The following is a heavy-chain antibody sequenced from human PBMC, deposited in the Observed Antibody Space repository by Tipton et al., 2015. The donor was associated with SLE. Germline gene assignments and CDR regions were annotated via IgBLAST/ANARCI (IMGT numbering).Heavy chain of an antibody. V-gene: IGHV5-51*03. CDR1: GYSFSNYW. Sequence: QLVQSGAEVKYPGESLKISCKGFGYSFSNYWIGWVRQMPGKGLEWMGIIYPDDSDTRYSPSFQGQVTISADKSISTAYVQWSSLKASDTAMYYCARPYGSGSFQLDYWGQGTLVTVSS. D-gene: IGHD3-10*01. J-gene: IGHJ4*02. CDR3: ARPYGSGSFQLDY. CDR2: IYPDDSDT.